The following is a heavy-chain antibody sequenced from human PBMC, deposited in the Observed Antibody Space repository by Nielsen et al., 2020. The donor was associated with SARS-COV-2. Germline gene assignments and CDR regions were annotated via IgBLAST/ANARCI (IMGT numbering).Heavy chain of an antibody. Sequence: GESLKISCAASGFTFSDSYMSWIRQAPGKGLEWISYISSSGSYTNYADSLKGRFTISRDNARKSLSLQMNSLRAEDTAVYYCVLQWGYWGQGTLVTVAS. J-gene: IGHJ4*02. CDR3: VLQWGY. CDR1: GFTFSDSY. D-gene: IGHD2-15*01. CDR2: ISSSGSYT. V-gene: IGHV3-11*03.